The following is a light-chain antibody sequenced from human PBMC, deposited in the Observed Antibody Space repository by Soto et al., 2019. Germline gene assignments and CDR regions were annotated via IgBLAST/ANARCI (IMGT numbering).Light chain of an antibody. J-gene: IGKJ1*01. CDR2: AAS. Sequence: DTQMTQSPSSLSASVGDRVTITGRSSQSISSYLNWYQQKPGKAPKLLIYAASSLQSGVPSRFSGSGSGTDFTLTISSLQPEDFATYYCQQSYSTPRTFGQGTKVDIK. CDR3: QQSYSTPRT. CDR1: QSISSY. V-gene: IGKV1-39*01.